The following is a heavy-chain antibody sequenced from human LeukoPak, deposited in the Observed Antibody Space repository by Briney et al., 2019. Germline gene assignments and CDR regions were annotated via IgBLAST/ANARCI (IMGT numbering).Heavy chain of an antibody. J-gene: IGHJ4*02. Sequence: SETLSLTCTVSGGSISSYYWSWIRQPPGKGLEWIGYIYYSGSTNYNPSLKSRVTISVDTSKNQFPLKLISVTAADTAVYYCARGDGYNLSPAPFDYWGQGTLVTVSS. CDR2: IYYSGST. CDR3: ARGDGYNLSPAPFDY. CDR1: GGSISSYY. V-gene: IGHV4-59*01. D-gene: IGHD5-24*01.